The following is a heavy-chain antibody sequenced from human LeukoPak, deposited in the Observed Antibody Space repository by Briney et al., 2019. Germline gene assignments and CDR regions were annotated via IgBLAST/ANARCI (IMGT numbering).Heavy chain of an antibody. J-gene: IGHJ5*02. D-gene: IGHD6-19*01. CDR2: INHSGST. CDR1: GGSFSGYY. V-gene: IGHV4-34*01. Sequence: SETLSLTCAVYGGSFSGYYWNWIRQPPGKGLEWIGEINHSGSTNSNPSLRSRVTISLDTSKNQFSLKLSSVTAADTAVYYCARGRGRIAEAVGWFDPWGQGTLVTVSS. CDR3: ARGRGRIAEAVGWFDP.